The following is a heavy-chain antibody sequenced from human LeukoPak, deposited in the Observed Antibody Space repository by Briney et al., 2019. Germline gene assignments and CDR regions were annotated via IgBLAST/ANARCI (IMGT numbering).Heavy chain of an antibody. J-gene: IGHJ3*02. CDR1: GGSISSYY. Sequence: PSETLSLTCTVSGGSISSYYWSWIRQPPGKGLEWIGYIYYSGSTNYNPSLKSRVTISVDTSKNQFSLKLSSVTAADTAVYYCARHVPVGKGPGPYDAFDIWGQGTMVTVSS. D-gene: IGHD1-26*01. CDR2: IYYSGST. V-gene: IGHV4-59*08. CDR3: ARHVPVGKGPGPYDAFDI.